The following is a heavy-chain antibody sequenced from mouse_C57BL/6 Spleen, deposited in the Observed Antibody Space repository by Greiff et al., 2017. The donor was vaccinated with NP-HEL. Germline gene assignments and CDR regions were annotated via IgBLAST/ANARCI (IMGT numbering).Heavy chain of an antibody. CDR1: GFTFSDYY. CDR2: ISNGGGST. CDR3: ARAGGYPDY. J-gene: IGHJ2*01. D-gene: IGHD2-2*01. V-gene: IGHV5-12*01. Sequence: EVQGVESGGGLVQPGGSLKLSCAASGFTFSDYYMYWVRQTPEKRLEWVAYISNGGGSTYYPDTVKGRFTISRDNAKNTLYLQMSRLKSEDTAMYYCARAGGYPDYWGQGTTLTVSS.